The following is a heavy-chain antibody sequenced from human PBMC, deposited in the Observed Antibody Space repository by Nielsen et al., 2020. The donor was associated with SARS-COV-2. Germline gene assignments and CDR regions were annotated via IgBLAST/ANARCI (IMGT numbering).Heavy chain of an antibody. Sequence: ASVKVSCKASGYTFTGYYMHWVRQAPGEGLEWMGGFDPEDGETIYAQKFQGRVTMTEDTSTDTAYMELSSLRSEDTAVYYCATAPVFVEYFDWLSPWGQGTLVTVSS. D-gene: IGHD3-9*01. CDR2: FDPEDGET. CDR1: GYTFTGYY. J-gene: IGHJ5*02. V-gene: IGHV1-24*01. CDR3: ATAPVFVEYFDWLSP.